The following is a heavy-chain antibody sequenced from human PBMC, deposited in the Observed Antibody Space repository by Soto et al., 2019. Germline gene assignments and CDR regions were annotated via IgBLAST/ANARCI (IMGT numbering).Heavy chain of an antibody. D-gene: IGHD3-3*01. CDR2: ISGSGGST. V-gene: IGHV3-23*01. J-gene: IGHJ6*02. Sequence: GGSLRLSCAASGFTFSSYAMSWVRQAPGKGLEWVSAISGSGGSTYYADSVKGRFTISRDNSKNTLYLQMNSLRAEDTAVYYCAKDPLRYDFWEGTGLPYYYYYGMDVWGQGTTVTVSS. CDR3: AKDPLRYDFWEGTGLPYYYYYGMDV. CDR1: GFTFSSYA.